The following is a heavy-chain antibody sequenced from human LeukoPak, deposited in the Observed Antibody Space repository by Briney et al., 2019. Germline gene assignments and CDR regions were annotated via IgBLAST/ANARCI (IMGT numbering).Heavy chain of an antibody. CDR2: INPSGGST. J-gene: IGHJ3*02. D-gene: IGHD2-2*02. CDR3: ASSYCSSTSCYTSSRDDAFDI. Sequence: SSVKVSCKASGYTFTSYHMHWVRQAPGQGLEWMGIINPSGGSTSYAQKFQGRVTMTRDTSTSTVYMELSSLRSEDTAVYYCASSYCSSTSCYTSSRDDAFDIWGQGTMVTVSS. V-gene: IGHV1-46*03. CDR1: GYTFTSYH.